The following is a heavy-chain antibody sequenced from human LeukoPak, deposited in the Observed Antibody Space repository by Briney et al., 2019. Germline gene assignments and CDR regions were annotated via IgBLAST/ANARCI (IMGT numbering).Heavy chain of an antibody. Sequence: SETLSLTCAVYGGSFSGYYWSWIRQPPGKGLEWIGEINHSGSTNYNPSLKSRVTISVDTSKNQFSLKLSSVTAADTAVYYCARRLKQLWLGGYYFDYWGQGTLVTVSS. J-gene: IGHJ4*02. D-gene: IGHD5-18*01. V-gene: IGHV4-34*01. CDR3: ARRLKQLWLGGYYFDY. CDR1: GGSFSGYY. CDR2: INHSGST.